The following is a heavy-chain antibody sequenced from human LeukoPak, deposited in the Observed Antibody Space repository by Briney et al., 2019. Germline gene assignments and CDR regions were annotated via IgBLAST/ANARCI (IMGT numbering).Heavy chain of an antibody. CDR1: GYTFTGYY. Sequence: ASVKVSCKASGYTFTGYYMHWVRQAPGQGLEWMGWINPNSGGTNYAQKFQGRVTMTRDTSISTAYMELSRLRSDATAVYYCARAYCSSTSCYYYYYYMDVWGKGTTVTVSS. CDR3: ARAYCSSTSCYYYYYYMDV. D-gene: IGHD2-2*01. CDR2: INPNSGGT. V-gene: IGHV1-2*02. J-gene: IGHJ6*03.